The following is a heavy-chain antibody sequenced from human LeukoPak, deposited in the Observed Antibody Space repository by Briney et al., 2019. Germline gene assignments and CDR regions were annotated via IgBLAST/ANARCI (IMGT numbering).Heavy chain of an antibody. V-gene: IGHV4-34*01. CDR2: INHSGST. J-gene: IGHJ3*02. CDR3: ARDSYDSSGYQDDAFDI. Sequence: SETLSLTCAVYGGSFSGYYWNWIRQPPGKGLEWIGVINHSGSTNYNPSLKSRVTISVDTSKNQFSLKLSSVTAADTAVYYCARDSYDSSGYQDDAFDIWGQGTMVTVSS. D-gene: IGHD3-22*01. CDR1: GGSFSGYY.